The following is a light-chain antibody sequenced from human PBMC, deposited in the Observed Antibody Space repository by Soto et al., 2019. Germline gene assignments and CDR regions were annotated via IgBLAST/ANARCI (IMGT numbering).Light chain of an antibody. CDR3: QQYGSSPLT. Sequence: EIVFTQSPGTLSLSPGERATLSCRASQSVSSSYLAWYQQKPGQAPRLLSYGASSRDTGIPDRFSGSGSGTDFTLTISRLEPECFAVYYCQQYGSSPLTCGPGTKVNSK. V-gene: IGKV3-20*01. J-gene: IGKJ3*01. CDR1: QSVSSSY. CDR2: GAS.